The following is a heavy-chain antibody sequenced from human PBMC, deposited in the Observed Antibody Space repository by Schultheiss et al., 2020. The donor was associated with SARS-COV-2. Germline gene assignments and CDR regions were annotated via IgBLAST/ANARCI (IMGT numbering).Heavy chain of an antibody. CDR2: ISGSGGST. J-gene: IGHJ4*02. CDR1: GFTFSNAW. V-gene: IGHV3-23*01. D-gene: IGHD6-19*01. CDR3: AKGRVAGPDY. Sequence: GGSLRLSCAASGFTFSNAWMSWVRQAPGKGLEWVSAISGSGGSTYYADSVKGRFTISRDNSKNTLYLQMNSLRAEDTAVYYCAKGRVAGPDYWGQGTLVTVSS.